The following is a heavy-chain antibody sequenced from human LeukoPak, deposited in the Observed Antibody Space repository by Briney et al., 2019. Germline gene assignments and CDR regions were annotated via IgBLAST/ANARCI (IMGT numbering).Heavy chain of an antibody. CDR3: AREGLGLTISSYYFDY. J-gene: IGHJ4*02. V-gene: IGHV3-48*03. D-gene: IGHD3-3*01. CDR1: GFTFSSYE. Sequence: GGSLRLSCAASGFTFSSYEMNWVRQAPGKGLEWVSYISSSGSTIYYAGSVKGRFTISRDNAKNSLYLQMNSLRAEDTAVYYCAREGLGLTISSYYFDYWGQGTLVTVSS. CDR2: ISSSGSTI.